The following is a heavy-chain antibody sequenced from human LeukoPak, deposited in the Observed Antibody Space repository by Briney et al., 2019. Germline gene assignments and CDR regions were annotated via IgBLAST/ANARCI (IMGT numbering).Heavy chain of an antibody. V-gene: IGHV4-39*01. J-gene: IGHJ4*02. CDR3: ARHPSALGQQLVPPVDY. CDR1: GGSISSSSYY. CDR2: IYYSGST. D-gene: IGHD6-13*01. Sequence: SETLSLTCTVSGGSISSSSYYWGWIRQPPGKGLEWIGSIYYSGSTYYNPSLKSRVTISVDTSKNQFSLKLSSVTAADTAVYYCARHPSALGQQLVPPVDYWGQGTLVTVSS.